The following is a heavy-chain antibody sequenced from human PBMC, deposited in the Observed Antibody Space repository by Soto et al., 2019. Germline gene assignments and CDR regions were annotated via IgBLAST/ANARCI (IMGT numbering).Heavy chain of an antibody. D-gene: IGHD2-15*01. V-gene: IGHV3-7*01. Sequence: GGSLRLSCVASGFTFSSYAMSWVRQAPGQRLEWVANIKQDGSEKYYVDSVKGRFTISRDNAKNSLYLQMNSLRAEDTAVYYCARDRYCSGGSCYPQQMDVWGQGTTVTVSS. J-gene: IGHJ6*02. CDR2: IKQDGSEK. CDR1: GFTFSSYA. CDR3: ARDRYCSGGSCYPQQMDV.